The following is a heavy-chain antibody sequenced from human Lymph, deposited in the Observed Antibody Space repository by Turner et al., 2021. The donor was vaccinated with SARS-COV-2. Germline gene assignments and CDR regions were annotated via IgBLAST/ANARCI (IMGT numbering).Heavy chain of an antibody. Sequence: QVQLVESGGGVVQPGRSLRLSCAASGFTFSNSGMHWLRQAPGKELEWLAIIWYDGSDKFYADSVKGRFTISRDNSKNTLYLQMNSLRAEDTAVYYCARHNGVRLDYWGQGTLVTVSS. J-gene: IGHJ4*02. CDR2: IWYDGSDK. CDR3: ARHNGVRLDY. CDR1: GFTFSNSG. V-gene: IGHV3-33*01. D-gene: IGHD2-8*01.